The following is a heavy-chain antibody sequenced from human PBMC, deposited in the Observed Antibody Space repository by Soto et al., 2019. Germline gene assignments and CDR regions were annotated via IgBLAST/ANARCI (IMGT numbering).Heavy chain of an antibody. Sequence: QLQLQESGPGLVKPSETLSLTCTVSGGSISSSSYYWGWIRQPPGKGLEWIGSIYYSGSTYYNPSLKSRVTISVDTSKNQFYLKLSSVTAADTAVYYCARTLTHQPLITRFDPWGQGTLVTVSS. J-gene: IGHJ5*02. V-gene: IGHV4-39*01. CDR2: IYYSGST. D-gene: IGHD2-2*01. CDR3: ARTLTHQPLITRFDP. CDR1: GGSISSSSYY.